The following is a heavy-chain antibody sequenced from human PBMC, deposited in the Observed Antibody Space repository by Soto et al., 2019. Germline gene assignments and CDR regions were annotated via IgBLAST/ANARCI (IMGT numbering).Heavy chain of an antibody. D-gene: IGHD1-1*01. J-gene: IGHJ4*02. CDR3: ARDGTIQMANVDC. CDR2: IIPLFGTP. CDR1: GGPFSSYG. V-gene: IGHV1-69*01. Sequence: QVLLMQSGAEVKKPGSSVKVSCTSSGGPFSSYGISWVRQVPGQGLEWLGGIIPLFGTPSYARKFQDRLTISADESTTTAYMELSSLTSEDTAMYFCARDGTIQMANVDCWGQGTLVNVSS.